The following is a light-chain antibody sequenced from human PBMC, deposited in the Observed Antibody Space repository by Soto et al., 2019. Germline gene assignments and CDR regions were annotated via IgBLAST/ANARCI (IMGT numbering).Light chain of an antibody. CDR1: QLITNY. Sequence: ITLTLSQDTLSLSPGETATLSCRANQLITNYVAWYQRNPGQAPRLLIYDASNRATGIPARFSGSGSGTDFTLTISILEPEDSAVYYCQQYGSSGTFGQGTKVDI. V-gene: IGKV3-20*01. CDR3: QQYGSSGT. CDR2: DAS. J-gene: IGKJ1*01.